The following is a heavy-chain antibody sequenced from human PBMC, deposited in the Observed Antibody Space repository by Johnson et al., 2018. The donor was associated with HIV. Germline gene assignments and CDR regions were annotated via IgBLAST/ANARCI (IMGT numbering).Heavy chain of an antibody. J-gene: IGHJ3*02. D-gene: IGHD6-13*01. CDR2: ISYDGSNK. CDR3: AKTFPLTAAGFPLKAFDI. Sequence: QMLLVESGGGVVQPGRSLRLSCAASGFPFSTYAMNWVRQSPGKGLEWVAAISYDGSNKYYADSVKGRFTMSRDNAKNSLYLQMHSLRAEDTAVYYCAKTFPLTAAGFPLKAFDIWGQGTMVTVAS. CDR1: GFPFSTYA. V-gene: IGHV3-33*03.